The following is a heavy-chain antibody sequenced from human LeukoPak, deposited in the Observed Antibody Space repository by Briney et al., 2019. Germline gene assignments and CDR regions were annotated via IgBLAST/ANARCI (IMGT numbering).Heavy chain of an antibody. Sequence: GASVKVSCKASGYTFTSYGISWVRQASGQGLEWMGWISAYNGNTNYAQKLQGRVAMTTDTSTSTAYMELRSLRSDDTAVYYCARVGLSYCSSTSCYWFDPWGQGTLVTVSS. CDR2: ISAYNGNT. D-gene: IGHD2-2*01. V-gene: IGHV1-18*01. J-gene: IGHJ5*02. CDR3: ARVGLSYCSSTSCYWFDP. CDR1: GYTFTSYG.